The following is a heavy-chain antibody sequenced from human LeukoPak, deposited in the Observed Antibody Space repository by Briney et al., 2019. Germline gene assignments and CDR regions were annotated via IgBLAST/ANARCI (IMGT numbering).Heavy chain of an antibody. CDR2: IYSGGST. V-gene: IGHV3-66*01. CDR1: GFTVSSNY. D-gene: IGHD2-2*01. Sequence: PGGSLRLSCAASGFTVSSNYMSWVRQAPGKGLEWVSVIYSGGSTYYADSVKGRFTIPRDNSKNTLYLQMNSLRAEDTAVYYCARDELDSTVDIWGQGTMVTVSS. CDR3: ARDELDSTVDI. J-gene: IGHJ3*02.